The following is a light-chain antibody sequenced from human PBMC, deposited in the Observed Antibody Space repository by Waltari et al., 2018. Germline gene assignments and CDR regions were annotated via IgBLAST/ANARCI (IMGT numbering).Light chain of an antibody. V-gene: IGLV8-61*01. J-gene: IGLJ3*02. CDR2: KSS. Sequence: QTVVTQEPSLSVSPGGTVTLTCALSSGSVSTTSYASWYHQTPGQAHRTLVYKSSFRSSGVPDRFSGSSLGNKAALTITGAQADDESDYYCLLYMGSGIWVFGGGTKLTVL. CDR3: LLYMGSGIWV. CDR1: SGSVSTTSY.